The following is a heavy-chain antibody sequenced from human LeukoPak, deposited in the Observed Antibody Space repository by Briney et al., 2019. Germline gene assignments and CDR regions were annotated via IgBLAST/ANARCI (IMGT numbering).Heavy chain of an antibody. CDR3: SGAWSINWFDP. CDR1: GGSISSSSYY. J-gene: IGHJ5*02. V-gene: IGHV4-39*01. Sequence: SETLSLTCTVSGGSISSSSYYWGWIRQPPGKGLEWIVSIYYSGSTYYNPSLKSRVTISVDTSKNQFSLKLSSVTAADTAVYYCSGAWSINWFDPWGQGTLVTVSS. D-gene: IGHD2-8*02. CDR2: IYYSGST.